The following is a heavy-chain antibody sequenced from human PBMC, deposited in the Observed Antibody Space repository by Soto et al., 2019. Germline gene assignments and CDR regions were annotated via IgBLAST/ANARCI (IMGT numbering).Heavy chain of an antibody. CDR1: GYSFTSYW. CDR2: IDPSDSYT. V-gene: IGHV5-10-1*01. Sequence: PGESLKISCKGSGYSFTSYWISWVRQMPGKGLEWTGRIDPSDSYTNYSPSFQGHVTISADKSISTAYLQWSSLKASDTAMYYCARHTQVGATNNWFDPWGQGTLVTVSS. J-gene: IGHJ5*02. CDR3: ARHTQVGATNNWFDP. D-gene: IGHD1-26*01.